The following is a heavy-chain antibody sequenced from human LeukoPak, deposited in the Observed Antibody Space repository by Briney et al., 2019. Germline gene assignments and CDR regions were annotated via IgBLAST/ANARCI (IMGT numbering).Heavy chain of an antibody. V-gene: IGHV4-39*01. J-gene: IGHJ5*02. D-gene: IGHD2-2*01. Sequence: SETLSLTCTVSGGSISSSSYYWGWIRQPPGKGLEWIGSIYYSGSTYYNPSLKSRVTISVDTSKNQFSLKLSSVTAADTAVYYCARHAFSSSTSCEFDPWGQGTLVTVSS. CDR2: IYYSGST. CDR1: GGSISSSSYY. CDR3: ARHAFSSSTSCEFDP.